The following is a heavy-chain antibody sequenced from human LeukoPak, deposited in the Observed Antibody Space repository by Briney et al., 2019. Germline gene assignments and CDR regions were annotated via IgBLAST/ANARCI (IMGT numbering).Heavy chain of an antibody. J-gene: IGHJ4*02. V-gene: IGHV5-10-1*01. CDR3: ARVDIVATIQDGLSDY. CDR1: GYSFTSYW. CDR2: IDPSDSYT. D-gene: IGHD5-12*01. Sequence: GESLKISCKGSGYSFTSYWISWVRQMPGKGLEWMGRIDPSDSYTNYSPSFQGHVTISADKSISTAYLQWSSLKASDTAMYYCARVDIVATIQDGLSDYWGQGTLVTVSS.